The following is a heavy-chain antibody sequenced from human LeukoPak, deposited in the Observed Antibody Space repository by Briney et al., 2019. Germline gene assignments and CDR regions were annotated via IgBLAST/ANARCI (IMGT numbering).Heavy chain of an antibody. J-gene: IGHJ6*02. CDR1: GGSISSGGYY. CDR2: IYYSGST. CDR3: ARDDITMVRGVLLYGMDV. Sequence: SQTLSLTCTVSGGSISSGGYYWSWIRQHPGKGLEWIGYIYYSGSTYYNPSLKSRVTISVDTPKNQFSLKLSSVTAADTAVYYCARDDITMVRGVLLYGMDVWGQGTTVTVSS. V-gene: IGHV4-31*03. D-gene: IGHD3-10*01.